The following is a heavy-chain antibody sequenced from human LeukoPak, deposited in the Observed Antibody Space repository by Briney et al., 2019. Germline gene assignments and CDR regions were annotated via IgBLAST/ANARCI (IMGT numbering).Heavy chain of an antibody. D-gene: IGHD2-15*01. CDR1: GYIFTSYY. J-gene: IGHJ3*02. CDR3: ARGYCSGGSCYGHDAFDI. CDR2: INPSGGST. Sequence: ASVKVSCKASGYIFTSYYMHWVRQAPGQGLEWMGIINPSGGSTSYAQKFQGRVTMTRDTSTSTVYMELSSLRSEDTAVYYCARGYCSGGSCYGHDAFDIWGQGTMVTVSS. V-gene: IGHV1-46*01.